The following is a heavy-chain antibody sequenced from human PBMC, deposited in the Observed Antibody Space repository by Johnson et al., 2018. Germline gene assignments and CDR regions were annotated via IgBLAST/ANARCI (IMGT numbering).Heavy chain of an antibody. V-gene: IGHV3-74*01. CDR1: GFTFSSYW. CDR2: INSDGSST. J-gene: IGHJ3*02. CDR3: VKDKFGFYDGNDAFDI. Sequence: VQLVESGGGLVQXGGSLRLSCAASGFTFSSYWMHWVRQAPGKGLVWVSRINSDGSSTSYADSVKGRFTISRDNAKNSLYLQMNSLRAEDTALYYCVKDKFGFYDGNDAFDIWGQGTMVTVSS. D-gene: IGHD2/OR15-2a*01.